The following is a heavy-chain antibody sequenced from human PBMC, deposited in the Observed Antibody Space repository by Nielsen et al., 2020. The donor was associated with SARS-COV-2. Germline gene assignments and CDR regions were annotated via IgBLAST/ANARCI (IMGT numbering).Heavy chain of an antibody. V-gene: IGHV4-39*01. D-gene: IGHD6-19*01. CDR1: GGSMSNSNYY. CDR2: IHYTGST. CDR3: ARQSRWLANFDY. J-gene: IGHJ4*02. Sequence: SETLSLTCTVSGGSMSNSNYYWGRIRQPLGRGLEWTGGIHYTGSTYYNSTPTSRATISVDTSKKQFSLRLSSVTAADTAVYYCARQSRWLANFDYWGQGTLVTVSS.